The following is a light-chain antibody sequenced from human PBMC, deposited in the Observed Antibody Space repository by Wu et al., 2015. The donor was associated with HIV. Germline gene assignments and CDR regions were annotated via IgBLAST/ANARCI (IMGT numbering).Light chain of an antibody. CDR3: QQTYTILWT. J-gene: IGKJ1*01. V-gene: IGKV1-39*01. Sequence: DIQLTQSPSFLSASIGDRVTITCRASQRISTSLNWFQQKEGKAPKLLIYDASSLQGGVPSRFSGSGSGTDFTLTISSLQPEDFASYFCQQTYTILWTFGQGTRVEI. CDR1: QRISTS. CDR2: DAS.